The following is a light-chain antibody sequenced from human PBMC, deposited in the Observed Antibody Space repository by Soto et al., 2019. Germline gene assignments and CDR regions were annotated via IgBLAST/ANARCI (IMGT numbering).Light chain of an antibody. Sequence: PSASGSRGQSVTISCTGTSSDVGAYDSVSWYQHHPGKAPKALIYEVSKRPSGVPDRFSGSKSGNTASLTVSGLQAEDEADYYCSSYAGSNNYVFGTGTKVTVL. CDR3: SSYAGSNNYV. V-gene: IGLV2-8*01. J-gene: IGLJ1*01. CDR2: EVS. CDR1: SSDVGAYDS.